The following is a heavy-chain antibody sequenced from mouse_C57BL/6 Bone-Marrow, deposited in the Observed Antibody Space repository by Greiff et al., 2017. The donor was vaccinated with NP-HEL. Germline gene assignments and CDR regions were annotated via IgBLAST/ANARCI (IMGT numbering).Heavy chain of an antibody. D-gene: IGHD1-1*01. CDR1: GFSFNTYA. J-gene: IGHJ4*01. CDR2: IRSKSNNYAT. V-gene: IGHV10-1*01. Sequence: EVKLMESGGGLVQPKGSLKLSCAASGFSFNTYAMNWVRQAPGKGLEWVARIRSKSNNYATYYADSVKDRFTISRDDSESMLYLQMNNLKTEDTAMYYCVRQDYYDYAMDYWGQGTSVTVSS. CDR3: VRQDYYDYAMDY.